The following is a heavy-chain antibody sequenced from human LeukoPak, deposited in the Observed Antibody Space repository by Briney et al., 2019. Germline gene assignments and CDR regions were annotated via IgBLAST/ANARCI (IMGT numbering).Heavy chain of an antibody. D-gene: IGHD2-15*01. V-gene: IGHV3-21*01. J-gene: IGHJ3*02. CDR2: ISSSSSYI. CDR1: GFTFSSYS. Sequence: PGGSLRLSCAASGFTFSSYSMNWVRQAPGKGLEWVSSISSSSSYIYYADSVKGRFTISRDSSKNTLYLQMNSLRAEDTAIYYCAKDRGGNWGSGVAFDIWGQGTMVTVSS. CDR3: AKDRGGNWGSGVAFDI.